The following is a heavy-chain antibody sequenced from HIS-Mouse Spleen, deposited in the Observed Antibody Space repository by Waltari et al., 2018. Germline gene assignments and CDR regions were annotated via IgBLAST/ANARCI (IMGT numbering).Heavy chain of an antibody. V-gene: IGHV4-34*01. CDR2: INHSGST. CDR3: ARVADY. CDR1: GGSFSGYY. J-gene: IGHJ4*02. Sequence: QVQLQQWGAGLLKPSETLSLTCAVYGGSFSGYYWSWIRQPPGKGLEWIGEINHSGSTNYDPSLKSRVTISVDTSKNQVSLKLSSVTAADTAVYYCARVADYWGQGTLVTVSS.